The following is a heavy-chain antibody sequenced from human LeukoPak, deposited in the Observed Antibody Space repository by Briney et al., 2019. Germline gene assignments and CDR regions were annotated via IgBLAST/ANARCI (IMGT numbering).Heavy chain of an antibody. CDR3: AKDVGHSSSWYPEYYFDY. Sequence: QAGGSLRLSCAAAGFTFSTHNITWVRQTPGKGLEWVAVISYDGSNKYYADSVKGRFTISRDNSKNTLYLQMNSLRAEDTAVYYCAKDVGHSSSWYPEYYFDYWGQGTLVTVSS. J-gene: IGHJ4*02. V-gene: IGHV3-30*18. CDR2: ISYDGSNK. D-gene: IGHD6-13*01. CDR1: GFTFSTHN.